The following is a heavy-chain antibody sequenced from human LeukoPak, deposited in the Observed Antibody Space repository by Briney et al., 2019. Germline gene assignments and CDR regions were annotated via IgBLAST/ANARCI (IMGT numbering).Heavy chain of an antibody. J-gene: IGHJ4*02. Sequence: PGGSLRLSCATSGFTFSDYYMTWMRQAPGKGLEWVSYISSGGSTIYYADSVKGRFTISRDNAKNTLYLQMNSLRAEDTAVYYCARDWFHAIDYWGQGTLVTVSS. CDR2: ISSGGSTI. V-gene: IGHV3-11*04. CDR1: GFTFSDYY. D-gene: IGHD2/OR15-2a*01. CDR3: ARDWFHAIDY.